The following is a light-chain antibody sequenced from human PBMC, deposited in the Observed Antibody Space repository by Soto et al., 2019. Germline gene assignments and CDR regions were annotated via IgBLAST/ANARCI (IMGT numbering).Light chain of an antibody. Sequence: QSVLTQPASVSGSPGQSITISCTGTSSDVGGYNYVSWYQQHPGKAPKLMIYDVSNRPSGVSNRFSGSKSSNTASLTISDREPKGGGGDYFSSYTSSSTYVFGTGTKVTVL. CDR3: SSYTSSSTYV. CDR2: DVS. J-gene: IGLJ1*01. CDR1: SSDVGGYNY. V-gene: IGLV2-14*01.